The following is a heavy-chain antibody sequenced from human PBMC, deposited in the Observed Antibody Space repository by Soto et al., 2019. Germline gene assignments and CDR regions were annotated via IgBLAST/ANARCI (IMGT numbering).Heavy chain of an antibody. CDR1: GGSISSYY. CDR2: IHYSGST. D-gene: IGHD6-25*01. CDR3: ARPHGGSSGWDNWFDP. Sequence: QVQLQESGPGLVKPSETLSLTCTVSGGSISSYYWSWIRQPPGKGLEWIGYIHYSGSTNYNPSLKSRVTISVDTSKNQFSLTLSSVTAADTAVYYCARPHGGSSGWDNWFDPWGQGTLVTVSS. V-gene: IGHV4-59*01. J-gene: IGHJ5*02.